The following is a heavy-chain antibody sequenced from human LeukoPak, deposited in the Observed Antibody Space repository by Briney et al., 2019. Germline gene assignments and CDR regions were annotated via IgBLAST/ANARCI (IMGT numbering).Heavy chain of an antibody. CDR2: INHSGST. Sequence: SETLSLTCAVYGGSFSGYYWSWIRQPPGKGLEWIGEINHSGSTNYNPSLKSRVTISVDTSKNQFSLKLSSVTAADTAVYYCARDRVKWLVYYYGMDVWGQGITVTVSS. J-gene: IGHJ6*02. D-gene: IGHD6-19*01. CDR1: GGSFSGYY. V-gene: IGHV4-34*01. CDR3: ARDRVKWLVYYYGMDV.